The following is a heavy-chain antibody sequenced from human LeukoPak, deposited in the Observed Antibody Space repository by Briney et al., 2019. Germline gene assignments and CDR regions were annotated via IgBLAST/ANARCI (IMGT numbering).Heavy chain of an antibody. CDR2: IIPIFGTA. D-gene: IGHD3-10*01. J-gene: IGHJ4*02. CDR1: GGTFSSYA. V-gene: IGHV1-69*05. CDR3: ARDGVEGGSGSLRLDY. Sequence: SVKVSCKASGGTFSSYAISWVRQAPGQGLEWMGRIIPIFGTANYAQKFQGRVTITTDESTSTAYMELSSLRSEDTAAYYCARDGVEGGSGSLRLDYWGQGTLVTVSS.